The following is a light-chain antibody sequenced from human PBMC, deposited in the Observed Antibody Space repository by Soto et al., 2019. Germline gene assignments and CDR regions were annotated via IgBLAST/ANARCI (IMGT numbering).Light chain of an antibody. CDR3: SSYTSSSTAYV. CDR2: EVS. Sequence: QSALTQPASVSGSPGQSITISCTGTSSDVGSSNHVSWYQQYPGKVPKLMIYEVSNRPSGVSNRFSGSKSGNTASLTISGLQAEDEADYYCSSYTSSSTAYVFGTGTKLTVL. V-gene: IGLV2-14*01. J-gene: IGLJ1*01. CDR1: SSDVGSSNH.